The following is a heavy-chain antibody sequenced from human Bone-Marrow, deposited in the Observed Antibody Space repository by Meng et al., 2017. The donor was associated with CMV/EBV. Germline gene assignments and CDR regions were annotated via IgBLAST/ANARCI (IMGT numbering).Heavy chain of an antibody. CDR3: ARDTNGYNSIPFDY. CDR2: INHSGST. D-gene: IGHD5-24*01. Sequence: SETLSLTCAVYGGSFSGYYWSWIRQPPGKGLEWIGEINHSGSTNYNPSLKSRVTISVDTSKNQFSLKLSSVTAADTAVYYCARDTNGYNSIPFDYWGQGTLVTVSS. CDR1: GGSFSGYY. J-gene: IGHJ4*02. V-gene: IGHV4-34*01.